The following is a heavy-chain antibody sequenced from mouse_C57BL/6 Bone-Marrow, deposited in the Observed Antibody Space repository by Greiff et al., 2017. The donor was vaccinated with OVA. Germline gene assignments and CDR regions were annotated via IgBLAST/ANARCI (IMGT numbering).Heavy chain of an antibody. CDR3: AIYGNYGYFDV. CDR1: GYSITSGYD. Sequence: EVQLQESGPGMVKPSQSLSLTCTVTGYSITSGYDWHWIRHFPGNKLEWMGYISYSGSTNYNPSLKSRISITHDTSKNHFFLKLNSVTTEDTATYYCAIYGNYGYFDVWGTGTTVTVSS. D-gene: IGHD2-1*01. CDR2: ISYSGST. J-gene: IGHJ1*03. V-gene: IGHV3-1*01.